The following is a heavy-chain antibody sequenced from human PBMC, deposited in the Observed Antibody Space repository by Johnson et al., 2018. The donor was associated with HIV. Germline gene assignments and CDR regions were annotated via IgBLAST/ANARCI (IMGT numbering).Heavy chain of an antibody. CDR2: ISSNGGST. Sequence: VQLVESGGGLVQPGGSLRLSCAASGFTFSSYAMHWVRQAPGKGLEYVSAISSNGGSTYYANSVKGRFTISRDNSKNTLYLQMNSLRAEDTALYYCAREGIAARPGAFDIWGQGTMVTVSS. CDR3: AREGIAARPGAFDI. V-gene: IGHV3-64*01. J-gene: IGHJ3*02. CDR1: GFTFSSYA. D-gene: IGHD6-6*01.